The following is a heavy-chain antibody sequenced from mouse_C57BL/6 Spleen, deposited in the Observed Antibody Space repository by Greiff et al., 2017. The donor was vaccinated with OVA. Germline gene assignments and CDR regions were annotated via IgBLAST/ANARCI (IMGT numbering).Heavy chain of an antibody. Sequence: HLPPSGPELVKPGASVKISCKASGYTFTDYYMNWVKQSHGKSLEWIGDINPNNGGTSYNQKFKGKATLTVDKSSSTAYMELRSLTSEDSAVYYCARGYYGSSYDYWGQGTTLTVSS. V-gene: IGHV1-26*01. CDR1: GYTFTDYY. J-gene: IGHJ2*01. CDR2: INPNNGGT. CDR3: ARGYYGSSYDY. D-gene: IGHD1-1*01.